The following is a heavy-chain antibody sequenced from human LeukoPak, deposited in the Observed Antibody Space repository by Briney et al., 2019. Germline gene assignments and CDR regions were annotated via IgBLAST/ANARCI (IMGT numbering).Heavy chain of an antibody. J-gene: IGHJ4*02. V-gene: IGHV1-69*04. Sequence: SVKVSCKASGGTFSSYAINWVRQAPGQGLEWMGRIIRGLGISNYAQKFQGRVTITADKSTSTTYMELSSLISEDTAVYYCASARQRHCTNGVCPSLTDSWGQGTLVTVSS. CDR1: GGTFSSYA. CDR2: IIRGLGIS. D-gene: IGHD2-8*01. CDR3: ASARQRHCTNGVCPSLTDS.